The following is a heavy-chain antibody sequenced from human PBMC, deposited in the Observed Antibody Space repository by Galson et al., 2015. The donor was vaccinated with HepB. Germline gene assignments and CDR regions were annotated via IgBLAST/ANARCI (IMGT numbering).Heavy chain of an antibody. V-gene: IGHV3-48*01. CDR1: GFTFSSYN. Sequence: SLRLSCAASGFTFSSYNMNWVRQAPGKGLEWVSYISSSSSTLYYADSVKGRFTISRDNTKNSLYLQMNSLRAEDTAVYYCAREGQASRYFDYWGQGTLVTVSS. CDR2: ISSSSSTL. J-gene: IGHJ4*02. CDR3: AREGQASRYFDY.